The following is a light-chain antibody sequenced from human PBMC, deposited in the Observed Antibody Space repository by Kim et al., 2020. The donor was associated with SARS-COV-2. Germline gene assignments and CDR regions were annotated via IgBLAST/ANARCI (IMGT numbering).Light chain of an antibody. CDR2: TAS. J-gene: IGKJ4*01. CDR3: LQHNSYPIT. CDR1: QDIKSD. Sequence: ASIGDRVTITGRASQDIKSDLGWYQQKPRKAPKRLIYTASTLQSGVPSRFSGSGSGTVFTLTITNLQPEDFATYYCLQHNSYPITSGGGTKVDIK. V-gene: IGKV1-17*02.